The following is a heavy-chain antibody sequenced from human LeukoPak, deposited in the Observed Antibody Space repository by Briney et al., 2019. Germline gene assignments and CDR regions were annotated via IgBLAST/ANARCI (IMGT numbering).Heavy chain of an antibody. CDR1: GGSFSGYY. J-gene: IGHJ4*02. CDR2: INHSGST. CDR3: ARRVRFWGSYRLGHDY. V-gene: IGHV4-34*01. D-gene: IGHD3-16*02. Sequence: SETLSLTCAVYGGSFSGYYWSWIRQPPGKGLEWIGEINHSGSTNYNPSLKSRVTISVDTSKNQFSLKLSSVTAADTAVYYCARRVRFWGSYRLGHDYWGQGTLVTVSS.